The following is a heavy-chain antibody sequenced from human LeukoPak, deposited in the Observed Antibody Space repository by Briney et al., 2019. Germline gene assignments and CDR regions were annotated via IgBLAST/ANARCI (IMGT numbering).Heavy chain of an antibody. CDR1: GYSISSGFY. Sequence: SETLSLTCSVSGYSISSGFYWGWIRQPPGKGLEWIGSIFHSGSTYYNPSLKSRVTISVDTSKNQFSLKLSSVTAADTAVYYCARDMPPDSYCSGGSCYPEAYYFDYWGQGTLVTVSS. J-gene: IGHJ4*02. CDR3: ARDMPPDSYCSGGSCYPEAYYFDY. CDR2: IFHSGST. D-gene: IGHD2-15*01. V-gene: IGHV4-38-2*02.